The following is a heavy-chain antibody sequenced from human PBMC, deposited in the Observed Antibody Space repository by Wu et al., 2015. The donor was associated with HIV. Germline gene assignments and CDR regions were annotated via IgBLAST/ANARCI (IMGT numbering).Heavy chain of an antibody. Sequence: QVQLVQSGTEVRNPGASVKVSCKASVYPFTGFHIHWVRQAPGQGLEWMGWMNPDSGNTGNIQRFQGRVSMTRDTAISTAYMDLNYLRSDDTAMYYCIMELGSMKKFDYWGQGTLGHRLL. CDR1: VYPFTGFH. V-gene: IGHV1-2*02. CDR3: IMELGSMKKFDY. CDR2: MNPDSGNT. J-gene: IGHJ4*02. D-gene: IGHD2-8*01.